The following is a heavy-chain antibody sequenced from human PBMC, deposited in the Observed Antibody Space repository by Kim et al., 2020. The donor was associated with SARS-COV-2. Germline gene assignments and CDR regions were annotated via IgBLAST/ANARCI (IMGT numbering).Heavy chain of an antibody. CDR2: IIPIFGTA. V-gene: IGHV1-69*06. Sequence: SVKVSCKASGGTFSSYAISWVRQAPGQGLEWMGGIIPIFGTANYAQKFQGRVTITADKSTSTAYMELSSLRSEDTAVYYCASARIAVAGTGYFDYWGQGTLVTVSS. D-gene: IGHD6-19*01. J-gene: IGHJ4*02. CDR3: ASARIAVAGTGYFDY. CDR1: GGTFSSYA.